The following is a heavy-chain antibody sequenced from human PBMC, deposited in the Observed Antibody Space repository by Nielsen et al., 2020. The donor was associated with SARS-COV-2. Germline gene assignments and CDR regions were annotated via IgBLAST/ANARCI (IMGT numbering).Heavy chain of an antibody. J-gene: IGHJ4*02. Sequence: ASVKVSCKASGYTFTSYGIRWVRQAPGQGLEWMGWISAYNGNTNYAQKLQGRVTMTTDTSTSTAYMELRSLRSDDTAVYYCARDQLGYCSSTSCRAFDYWGQGTLVTVSS. CDR3: ARDQLGYCSSTSCRAFDY. CDR2: ISAYNGNT. CDR1: GYTFTSYG. D-gene: IGHD2-2*01. V-gene: IGHV1-18*01.